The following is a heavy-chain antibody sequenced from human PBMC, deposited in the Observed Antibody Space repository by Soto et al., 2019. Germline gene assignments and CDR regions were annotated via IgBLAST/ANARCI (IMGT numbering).Heavy chain of an antibody. CDR2: INPNGGGT. J-gene: IGHJ4*02. V-gene: IGHV1-2*02. Sequence: ASVKVSCKASGYTFTAYYIHWVRQAPGQGLEWMGWINPNGGGTKYAQKLQGRVTMTRDTSINTAYMELTRLTSDDTAVYYCARDVNTMIQGVRFCVDQWGQGTLGSGS. CDR3: ARDVNTMIQGVRFCVDQ. CDR1: GYTFTAYY. D-gene: IGHD3-10*01.